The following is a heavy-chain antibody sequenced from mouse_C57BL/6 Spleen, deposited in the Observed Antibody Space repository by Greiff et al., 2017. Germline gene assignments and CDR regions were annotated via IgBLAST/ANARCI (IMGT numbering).Heavy chain of an antibody. J-gene: IGHJ2*01. CDR1: GYTFTSYW. V-gene: IGHV1-50*01. D-gene: IGHD1-1*01. Sequence: QVQLQQPGAELVKPGASVKLSCKASGYTFTSYWMQWVKQRPGQGLEWIGEIDPSDSYTNYNQKFKGKATLTVDTSSSTAYMQLSSLTSEDSAVYYCARGGTTVDFDYWGQGTTLTVSS. CDR3: ARGGTTVDFDY. CDR2: IDPSDSYT.